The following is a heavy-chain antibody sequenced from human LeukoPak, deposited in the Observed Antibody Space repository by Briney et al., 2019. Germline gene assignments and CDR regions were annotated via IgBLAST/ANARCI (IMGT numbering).Heavy chain of an antibody. J-gene: IGHJ4*02. D-gene: IGHD3-10*01. V-gene: IGHV3-30*18. CDR2: ISYDGSNK. CDR1: GFAFSSYG. CDR3: AKEGYYGSGSFPDY. Sequence: GGSLRLSCAASGFAFSSYGMHWVRQAPGKGLEWVAVISYDGSNKYYADSVKGRFTISRDNSKNTLYLQMTSLRAEDTAVYYFAKEGYYGSGSFPDYWGQGTLVTVSS.